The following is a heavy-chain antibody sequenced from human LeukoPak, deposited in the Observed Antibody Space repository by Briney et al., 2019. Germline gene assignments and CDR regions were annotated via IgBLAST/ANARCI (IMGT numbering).Heavy chain of an antibody. CDR2: IDPADSDS. V-gene: IGHV5-51*01. Sequence: GESLKISCKGSGYSFSSFWLGWVRQMPGKGLEWMGLIDPADSDSRYSPSFQGQVIFSVDKSTKTAYLQWSSLKASDTAMYYCARLIGAFSESSGYSDYWGQGTLVTVSS. J-gene: IGHJ4*02. CDR3: ARLIGAFSESSGYSDY. CDR1: GYSFSSFW. D-gene: IGHD3-22*01.